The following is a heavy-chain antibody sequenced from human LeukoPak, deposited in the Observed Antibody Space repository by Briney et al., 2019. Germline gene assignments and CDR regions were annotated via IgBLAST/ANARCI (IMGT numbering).Heavy chain of an antibody. CDR1: GGSISSGGYY. Sequence: SETLSLTCTVSGGSISSGGYYWSWIRQHPGKGLEWIGYIYYSGSTYYNPSLKSRVTISVDTSKNQFSLKLSSVTAADTAVYYCARAVPIAAAGRPKFDYWGQGTLVTVSS. CDR3: ARAVPIAAAGRPKFDY. J-gene: IGHJ4*02. D-gene: IGHD6-13*01. CDR2: IYYSGST. V-gene: IGHV4-31*03.